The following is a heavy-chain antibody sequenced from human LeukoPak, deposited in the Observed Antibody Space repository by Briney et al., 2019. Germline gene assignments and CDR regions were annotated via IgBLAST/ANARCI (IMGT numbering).Heavy chain of an antibody. CDR1: GYTFTSYY. CDR2: VSTCNGNT. CDR3: VRAMNDYGDFVDVFDV. Sequence: ASVKVSCTASGYTFTSYYINWVRQAPGQGPEWMGWVSTCNGNTNYAQKFQDRVTMATDTSTSTTYLDLRSLKSDDTAVYYCVRAMNDYGDFVDVFDVWGQGTLVTVGS. V-gene: IGHV1-18*01. D-gene: IGHD4-17*01. J-gene: IGHJ3*01.